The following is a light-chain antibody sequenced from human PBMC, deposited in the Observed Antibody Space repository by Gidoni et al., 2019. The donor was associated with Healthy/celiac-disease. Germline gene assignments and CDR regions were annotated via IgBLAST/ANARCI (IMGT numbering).Light chain of an antibody. CDR1: QSVSSSY. J-gene: IGKJ1*01. Sequence: EIVLPQPPGTLSLSPGERATLPCRASQSVSSSYLAWYQQKPGQAPRLLIYGASSRATGIPDRFSGSGSGTDFTLTISRLEPEDFAVYYCQQYGSSPGTFGQXTKVEIK. CDR3: QQYGSSPGT. CDR2: GAS. V-gene: IGKV3-20*01.